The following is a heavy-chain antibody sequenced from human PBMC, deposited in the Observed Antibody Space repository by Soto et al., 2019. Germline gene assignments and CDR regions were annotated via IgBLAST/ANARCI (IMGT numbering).Heavy chain of an antibody. Sequence: ASVKVSCKASGYTFTSYDINWVRQATGQGLEWMGWMNPNSGNTGYAQKFQGRVTMTRNTSISTAYMELSSLRSEDTAVYYCARGQALLLWFGELGSYYMDVWGKGTTVTVSS. CDR2: MNPNSGNT. CDR1: GYTFTSYD. V-gene: IGHV1-8*01. J-gene: IGHJ6*03. D-gene: IGHD3-10*01. CDR3: ARGQALLLWFGELGSYYMDV.